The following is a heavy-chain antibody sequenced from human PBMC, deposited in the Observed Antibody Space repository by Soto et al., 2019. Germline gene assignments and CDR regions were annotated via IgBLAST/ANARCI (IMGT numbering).Heavy chain of an antibody. V-gene: IGHV3-23*01. J-gene: IGHJ4*02. CDR3: AKDSGWLHHY. Sequence: GGSLRLSCVVSGFTFSSSGMSWVRQAPGKGLEWVSGISDSGSRTYYEDSVKGRFTISRDNSKNTLSLEMNTLRAEDTAVYYCAKDSGWLHHYWGQGTLVTVSS. CDR2: ISDSGSRT. D-gene: IGHD5-12*01. CDR1: GFTFSSSG.